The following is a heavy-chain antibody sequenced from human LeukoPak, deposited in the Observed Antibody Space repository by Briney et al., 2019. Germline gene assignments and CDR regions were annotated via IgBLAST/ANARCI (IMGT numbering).Heavy chain of an antibody. CDR2: ISSNGVAT. CDR1: GFTFNNYA. J-gene: IGHJ4*02. D-gene: IGHD6-19*01. V-gene: IGHV3-64*04. Sequence: GGSLRLSCAASGFTFNNYAMHWVRQAPGKGLEYVSGISSNGVATYYANSVKGRFTISRDNSKNTLYLQTNSLRAEDTAVYYCARRSGIAVAGAFDYWGQGTLVTVSS. CDR3: ARRSGIAVAGAFDY.